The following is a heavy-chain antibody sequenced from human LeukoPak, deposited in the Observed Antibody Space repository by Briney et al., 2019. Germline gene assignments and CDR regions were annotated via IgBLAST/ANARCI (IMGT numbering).Heavy chain of an antibody. CDR2: IYSGGST. Sequence: PGGSLRLSCAASGFTVSSNYMSWVRQAPGKGLEWVSVIYSGGSTYYADSVKGRFTISRDNSKNTLYLQMNSLRAEDTAVYYCARVAVTCGDCYSIGVYTYYFDYWGQGTLVTVSS. V-gene: IGHV3-66*01. CDR1: GFTVSSNY. D-gene: IGHD2-21*02. J-gene: IGHJ4*02. CDR3: ARVAVTCGDCYSIGVYTYYFDY.